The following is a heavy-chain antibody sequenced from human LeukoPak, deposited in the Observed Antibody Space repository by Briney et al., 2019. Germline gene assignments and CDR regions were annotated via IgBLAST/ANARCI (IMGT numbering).Heavy chain of an antibody. CDR2: ISTTSGNI. J-gene: IGHJ4*02. Sequence: GGSLRLSCAASGFTFRTSGMNWVRQAPGKGLEWVTPISTTSGNIYYADSVKGRFTISRDNAKNSLYLQMNSLRVEDTALYYCARRAPSHDFDDWGQGTLVTVSS. CDR1: GFTFRTSG. CDR3: ARRAPSHDFDD. V-gene: IGHV3-21*01.